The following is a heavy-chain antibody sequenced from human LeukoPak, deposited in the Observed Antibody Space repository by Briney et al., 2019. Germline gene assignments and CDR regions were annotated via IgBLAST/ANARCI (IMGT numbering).Heavy chain of an antibody. D-gene: IGHD6-19*01. J-gene: IGHJ4*03. CDR3: ARDKLGSGYSSDFDY. CDR1: GFSFSSNY. Sequence: PGGSLRLSCAASGFSFSSNYMNWVRQAPGKGLEWVSAIYTGGTTYYADSVKGRFTISRDNSKNTLYLQMNSLRAEDTAVYYCARDKLGSGYSSDFDYWGQGTTVTVS. V-gene: IGHV3-66*02. CDR2: IYTGGTT.